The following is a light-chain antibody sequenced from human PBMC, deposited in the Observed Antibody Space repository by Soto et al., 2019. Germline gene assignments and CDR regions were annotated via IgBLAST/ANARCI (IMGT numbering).Light chain of an antibody. CDR3: DSYTSSRAYV. V-gene: IGLV2-14*01. CDR2: EVS. Sequence: QSALTQPASVSWSPGQSITISCTGTSSDVGGYNYVSWYQQQSGKAPKLIIHEVSNRPSGVSNRFPGSKSGNTASLTISGLQAEDEADYYCDSYTSSRAYVFGIGTKVTVL. J-gene: IGLJ1*01. CDR1: SSDVGGYNY.